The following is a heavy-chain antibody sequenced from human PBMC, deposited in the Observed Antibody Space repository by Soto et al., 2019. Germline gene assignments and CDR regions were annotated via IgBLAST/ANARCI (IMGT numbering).Heavy chain of an antibody. D-gene: IGHD6-13*01. V-gene: IGHV4-59*01. CDR3: AREGVSSRWYNYYGMDV. J-gene: IGHJ6*02. Sequence: QVQLQESGPGLVEPSETLSLTCTVSGGSISSYYWSWIRQPPGKGLEWIGYIYYSGSTNYNPSLKSRVTISVDTSKNQFSLKLSSVTAADTAVYYCAREGVSSRWYNYYGMDVWGQGTTVTVSS. CDR1: GGSISSYY. CDR2: IYYSGST.